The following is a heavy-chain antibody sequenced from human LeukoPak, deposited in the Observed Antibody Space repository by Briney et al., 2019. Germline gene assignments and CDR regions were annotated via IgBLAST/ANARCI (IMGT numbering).Heavy chain of an antibody. CDR2: IYYSGST. J-gene: IGHJ4*02. D-gene: IGHD6-19*01. Sequence: SETLSLTXSVSGGSISSRSDYRGWIRQPPGKGLEWIGNIYYSGSTYYNPSLKSRVTISVDTSKNQFSLKLNSVTAADTAVYYCARHDGWYDYWGQGTLVTVSS. V-gene: IGHV4-39*01. CDR1: GGSISSRSDY. CDR3: ARHDGWYDY.